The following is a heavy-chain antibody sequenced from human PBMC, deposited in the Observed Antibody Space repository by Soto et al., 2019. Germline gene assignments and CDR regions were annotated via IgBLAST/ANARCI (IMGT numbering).Heavy chain of an antibody. D-gene: IGHD4-4*01. V-gene: IGHV4-59*01. Sequence: SETLSLTCTVSGGSISSYYWSWIRQPPGKGLEWIGYIYYSGSTNYNPSLKSRVTISVDTSKNQFSLKLSSVTAADTAVYYCARGTTVTTPEYFQHWGQGTLVAVSS. CDR1: GGSISSYY. CDR3: ARGTTVTTPEYFQH. CDR2: IYYSGST. J-gene: IGHJ1*01.